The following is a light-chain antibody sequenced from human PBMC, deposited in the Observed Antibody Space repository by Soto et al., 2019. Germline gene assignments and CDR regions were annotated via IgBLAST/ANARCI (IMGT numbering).Light chain of an antibody. CDR2: DAS. CDR3: QQYGSSVFT. V-gene: IGKV3-15*01. CDR1: QSISRS. J-gene: IGKJ2*01. Sequence: EIVLTQSPAILSVSPGERATLSCRASQSISRSLAWYQQKPGQAPRLLISDASTRATGIPARFSGSGSGTEFTLTIGRLEPEDFAMYYCQQYGSSVFTFGQGTKVDIK.